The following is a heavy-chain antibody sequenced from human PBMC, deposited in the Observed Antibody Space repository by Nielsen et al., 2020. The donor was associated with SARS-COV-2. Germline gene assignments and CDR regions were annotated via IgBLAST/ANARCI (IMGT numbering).Heavy chain of an antibody. Sequence: ASVKVSCQASGYTFTSYGISWVRQAPGQGLEWMGWISAYNGNTNYAQKLQGRVTMTTDTSTSTAYMELRSPRSDDTAVYYCTRAPRLYEFDYWGQGTLVTVSS. CDR1: GYTFTSYG. V-gene: IGHV1-18*01. CDR3: TRAPRLYEFDY. CDR2: ISAYNGNT. J-gene: IGHJ4*02. D-gene: IGHD3-10*01.